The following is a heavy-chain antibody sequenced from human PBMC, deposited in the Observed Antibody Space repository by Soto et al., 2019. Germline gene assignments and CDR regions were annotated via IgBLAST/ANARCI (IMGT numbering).Heavy chain of an antibody. J-gene: IGHJ4*02. Sequence: EVQLLESGGGLVQPGGSLRLSCAASGFTFRNYAMSWASQAPGKGLEWVSAISGSGCTTQYADSVKGRFTISRDNSKNTRYLHMNSLRVEDTAVYYCAKDRISTRCYAFDYWGQGSLVTVSS. V-gene: IGHV3-23*01. CDR3: AKDRISTRCYAFDY. CDR1: GFTFRNYA. CDR2: ISGSGCTT. D-gene: IGHD2-2*01.